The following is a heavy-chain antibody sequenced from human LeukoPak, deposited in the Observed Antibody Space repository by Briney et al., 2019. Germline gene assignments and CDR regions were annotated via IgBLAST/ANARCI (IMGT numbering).Heavy chain of an antibody. J-gene: IGHJ4*02. CDR1: GFTFSSYA. CDR2: ISGSGGST. D-gene: IGHD3-16*01. Sequence: PGGSLRLSCAASGFTFSSYAMSWVRQAPGKGLEWVSAISGSGGSTYYADSVKGRFTISRDNSKNTLYLQMNSLRAEDTAVYYCAKDEISLDLSWGFDYWGQGTLVTVSS. CDR3: AKDEISLDLSWGFDY. V-gene: IGHV3-23*01.